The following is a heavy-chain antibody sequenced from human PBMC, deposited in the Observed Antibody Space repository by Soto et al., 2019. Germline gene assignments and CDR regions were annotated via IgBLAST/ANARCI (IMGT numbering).Heavy chain of an antibody. D-gene: IGHD3-9*01. Sequence: SETLSLTCTVSGGSISSSSYYWGWIRQPPGKGLEWIGSIYYSGSTYYNPSLKSRVTISVDTSKNQFSLKLSSVTAAATAVYFCASQRYDAARTSYCLAGFEISGQVTLV. CDR3: ASQRYDAARTSYCLAGFEI. CDR2: IYYSGST. J-gene: IGHJ3*02. CDR1: GGSISSSSYY. V-gene: IGHV4-39*01.